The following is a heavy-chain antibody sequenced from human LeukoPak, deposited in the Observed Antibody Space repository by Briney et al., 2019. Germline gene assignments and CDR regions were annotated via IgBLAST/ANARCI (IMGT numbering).Heavy chain of an antibody. CDR1: GGSFSGYY. J-gene: IGHJ3*02. V-gene: IGHV4-34*01. CDR2: INHSGST. D-gene: IGHD2-15*01. Sequence: PSATLSLTYAVYGGSFSGYYWSWIRQPPGKGQEWSGVINHSGSTNYNASLKSRVTISVDTSKNQSSLKLSSVTAADTAVYYCAREEDCSGGICYFGNAFDICGQGTMVTVSS. CDR3: AREEDCSGGICYFGNAFDI.